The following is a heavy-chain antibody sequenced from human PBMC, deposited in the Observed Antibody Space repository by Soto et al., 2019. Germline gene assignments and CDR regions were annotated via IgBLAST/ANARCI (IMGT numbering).Heavy chain of an antibody. J-gene: IGHJ4*02. CDR3: ARAPRLKYSSSGDFDY. D-gene: IGHD6-13*01. Sequence: ASVKVSCKASGYTFTSYGISWVRQAPGQGLEWMGGIIPVFGTANYAQKFQGRVTITADESTSTAYMELSSLRSEDTAVYYCARAPRLKYSSSGDFDYWGQGTLVTVSS. CDR1: GYTFTSYG. V-gene: IGHV1-69*13. CDR2: IIPVFGTA.